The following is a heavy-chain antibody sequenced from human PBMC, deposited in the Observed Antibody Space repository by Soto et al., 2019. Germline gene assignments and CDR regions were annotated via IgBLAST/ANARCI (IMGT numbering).Heavy chain of an antibody. CDR2: IYPSDSDT. CDR3: GLSLEVAGTCFDF. D-gene: IGHD6-19*01. Sequence: GESLKISCKASGYTFRSYWIGWVRQMPGKGLDWIGIIYPSDSDTTYSPSFQGHVTISADKTISTTYLQWSSLEASDSAMYYCGLSLEVAGTCFDFWGQGTLVTVSS. CDR1: GYTFRSYW. V-gene: IGHV5-51*01. J-gene: IGHJ4*02.